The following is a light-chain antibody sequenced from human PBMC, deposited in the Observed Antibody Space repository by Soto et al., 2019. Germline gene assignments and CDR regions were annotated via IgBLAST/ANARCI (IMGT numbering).Light chain of an antibody. J-gene: IGLJ2*01. V-gene: IGLV4-69*01. CDR2: LNSDGSH. Sequence: QPVLTQSPSASASLGASVKLTCTLSSGHSSYAIAWHRQQPEKGPRYLMKLNSDGSHNKGDGIPDRFSGSSSGAERYLTISSLQSEDEADYYCQTWGTGIVVFGGGTKLTVL. CDR1: SGHSSYA. CDR3: QTWGTGIVV.